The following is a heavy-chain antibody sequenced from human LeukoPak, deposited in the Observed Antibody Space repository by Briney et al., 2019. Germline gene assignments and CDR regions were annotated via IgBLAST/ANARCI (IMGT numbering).Heavy chain of an antibody. V-gene: IGHV3-7*04. Sequence: GGSLRLSCAASGFTFSSYWMSWVRQAPGKGLEWVANIKQDGSEKYYVDSVKGRFTISRDNAKNSLYLQVNSLRAEDTAVYYCARDWPPNWFDPWGQGTLVTVSS. CDR3: ARDWPPNWFDP. CDR1: GFTFSSYW. CDR2: IKQDGSEK. J-gene: IGHJ5*02.